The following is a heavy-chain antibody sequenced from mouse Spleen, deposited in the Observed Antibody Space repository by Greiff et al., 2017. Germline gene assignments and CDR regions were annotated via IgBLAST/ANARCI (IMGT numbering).Heavy chain of an antibody. CDR1: GFSLTNYA. J-gene: IGHJ3*01. CDR2: IWSDGST. Sequence: VKLVESGPGLVAPSQSLSITCTVSGFSLTNYAVHWVRQSPGKGLEWLGVIWSDGSTDYNAAFISRLSISKDNSKSQVFFKMNSLQADDTAIYYCASYGNYVGFAYWGQGTLVTVSA. V-gene: IGHV2-4-1*01. CDR3: ASYGNYVGFAY. D-gene: IGHD2-1*01.